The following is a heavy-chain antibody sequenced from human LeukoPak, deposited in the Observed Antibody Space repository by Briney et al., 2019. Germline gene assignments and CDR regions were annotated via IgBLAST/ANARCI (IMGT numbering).Heavy chain of an antibody. D-gene: IGHD3-3*01. CDR1: GGSISSSSYY. CDR3: AISSYDFWSGYYLGCFDY. J-gene: IGHJ4*02. CDR2: IYYSGST. Sequence: SETLSLTCTVSGGSISSSSYYWGWIRQPPGKGLEWIGSIYYSGSTYYNPSLKSRVTISVDTSKNKFSLKLSSVTAADTAVYYCAISSYDFWSGYYLGCFDYWGQGTLVTVSS. V-gene: IGHV4-39*07.